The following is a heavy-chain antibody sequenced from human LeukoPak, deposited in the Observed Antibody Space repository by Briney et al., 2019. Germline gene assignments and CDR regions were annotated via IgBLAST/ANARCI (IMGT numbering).Heavy chain of an antibody. Sequence: PSETLSLTCAVYGGSFSGYDWSWIRQPPGKGLEWIGEINHSGSTNYNPSLKSRVTISVDTSKNQISLKLSSVTAADTAVYYCARRNGGYSYGSHFDYWGQGTLVTASS. CDR3: ARRNGGYSYGSHFDY. CDR2: INHSGST. J-gene: IGHJ4*02. CDR1: GGSFSGYD. D-gene: IGHD5-18*01. V-gene: IGHV4-34*01.